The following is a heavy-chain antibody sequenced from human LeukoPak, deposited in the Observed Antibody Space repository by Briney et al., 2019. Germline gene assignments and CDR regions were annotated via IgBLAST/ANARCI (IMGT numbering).Heavy chain of an antibody. V-gene: IGHV5-51*01. CDR1: GYSFTSYW. CDR3: ARRAYYDSSGYYGNYYFDY. J-gene: IGHJ4*02. D-gene: IGHD3-22*01. CDR2: IYPGDSDT. Sequence: GESLKISCKGSGYSFTSYWIGWVRQMPGKGLEWMGIIYPGDSDTRYSPSFQGQVTISADKSISTAYLQWSSLKASDTAMYYCARRAYYDSSGYYGNYYFDYWGQGTLVTVSS.